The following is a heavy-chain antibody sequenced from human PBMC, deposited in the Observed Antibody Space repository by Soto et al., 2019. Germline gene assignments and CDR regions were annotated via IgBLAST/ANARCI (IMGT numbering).Heavy chain of an antibody. CDR1: GFTFDDYT. V-gene: IGHV3-43*01. Sequence: GGSLRLSCAASGFTFDDYTRHWVRQAPGKGLEWVSLISWDGGSTYYADSVKGRFTISRDNSKNSLYLQMNSLRTEDTALYYCAKDSSYIAPYYYGMDVWGQGTTVTVSS. D-gene: IGHD6-13*01. J-gene: IGHJ6*02. CDR2: ISWDGGST. CDR3: AKDSSYIAPYYYGMDV.